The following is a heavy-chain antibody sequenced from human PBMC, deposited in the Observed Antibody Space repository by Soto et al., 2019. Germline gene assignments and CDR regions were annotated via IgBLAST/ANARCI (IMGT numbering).Heavy chain of an antibody. CDR1: DFDFSSYG. Sequence: GGSLRLSCAASDFDFSSYGIHWVRQAPGKGLEWVAASSYDGRETFYADSAKGRFTVSKEMSKNTAFLQMNALRHEDTAVYFWARDSGWPILNFDHWGQGTPVTVSS. CDR2: SSYDGRET. J-gene: IGHJ4*02. D-gene: IGHD3-10*01. CDR3: ARDSGWPILNFDH. V-gene: IGHV3-30*03.